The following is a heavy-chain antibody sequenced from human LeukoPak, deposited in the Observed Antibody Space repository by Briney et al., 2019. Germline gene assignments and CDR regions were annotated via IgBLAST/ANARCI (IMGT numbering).Heavy chain of an antibody. CDR2: IYYSGST. V-gene: IGHV4-39*01. CDR3: ARPRRGPIDY. CDR1: GGSISSSSYY. Sequence: SETLSPTCTVSGGSISSSSYYWGWIRQPPGKGLEWIGSIYYSGSTYYNPSLKSRVTISVDTSKNQFSLKLSSVTAADTAVYYCARPRRGPIDYWGQGTLVTVSS. D-gene: IGHD3-16*01. J-gene: IGHJ4*02.